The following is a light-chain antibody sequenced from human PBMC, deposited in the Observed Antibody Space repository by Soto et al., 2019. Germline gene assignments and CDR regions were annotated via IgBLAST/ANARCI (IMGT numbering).Light chain of an antibody. CDR2: IND. J-gene: IGLJ1*01. CDR3: AAWDDSLNAL. V-gene: IGLV1-44*01. CDR1: SSNIGDNP. Sequence: QSALTQPPSASGTPGQTVTISCSGSSSNIGDNPVNWYQQLPGAAPKLLIYINDQRPSGVPDRFSGSKSGTSASLAISGLQPEDEADYYCAAWDDSLNALFGTGTKVTV.